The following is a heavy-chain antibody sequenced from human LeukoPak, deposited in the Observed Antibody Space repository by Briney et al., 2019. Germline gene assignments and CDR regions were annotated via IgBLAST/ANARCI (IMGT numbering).Heavy chain of an antibody. CDR3: AKGAVVPAAIQGWFDP. V-gene: IGHV3-23*01. J-gene: IGHJ5*02. CDR1: GFTFSSYA. CDR2: ISGSGGST. Sequence: PGGSLRLSCAASGFTFSSYAMSWVRQAPGKGLEWVSAISGSGGSTYYADSVKGRFTISRDNSKNTLYLQMNSLRAEDTAVYYCAKGAVVPAAIQGWFDPWGQGTLVTVSS. D-gene: IGHD2-2*02.